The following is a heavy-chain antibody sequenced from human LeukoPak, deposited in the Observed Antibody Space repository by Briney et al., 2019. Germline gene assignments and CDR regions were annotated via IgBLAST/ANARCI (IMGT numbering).Heavy chain of an antibody. CDR3: AKDKGWGYSTYDFYGMDV. V-gene: IGHV3-23*01. D-gene: IGHD1-26*01. Sequence: GGSLRLSCAASGFTFSSYAMSWVRQAPGRGLKWVSAISGSGGNTYYADSVKGRFTISRDNSKNTLYLQMNSLRAEDTAVYYCAKDKGWGYSTYDFYGMDVWGQGTTVTVSS. J-gene: IGHJ6*02. CDR1: GFTFSSYA. CDR2: ISGSGGNT.